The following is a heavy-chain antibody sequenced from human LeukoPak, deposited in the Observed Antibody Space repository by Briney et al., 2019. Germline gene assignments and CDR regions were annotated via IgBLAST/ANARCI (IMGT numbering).Heavy chain of an antibody. V-gene: IGHV4-34*01. CDR1: GGYFSGYY. CDR2: INHSGIT. J-gene: IGHJ4*02. D-gene: IGHD2-21*02. CDR3: ASIPGMSSGGDILLDY. Sequence: NTSETLSLTCAVYGGYFSGYYWIWIRQPPGKGLEWIGDINHSGITNYNPSLNSRVTISLDTSKYQFSLQLSSVTAADTPLYYCASIPGMSSGGDILLDYWGQGTLVTVSS.